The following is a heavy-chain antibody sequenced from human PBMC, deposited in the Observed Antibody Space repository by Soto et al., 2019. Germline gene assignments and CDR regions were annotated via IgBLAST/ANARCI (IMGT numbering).Heavy chain of an antibody. J-gene: IGHJ6*03. D-gene: IGHD5-12*01. Sequence: GASVKVSCKASGYTFTSYYMHWVRQAPGQGLEWMGIINPSSGSTNYAQKFQGRVTMTRDTSTSTAYMELRGLRSDDTAVYYCASRVAPQGYYYMDVWGKGTTVTVSS. CDR3: ASRVAPQGYYYMDV. CDR1: GYTFTSYY. V-gene: IGHV1-46*03. CDR2: INPSSGST.